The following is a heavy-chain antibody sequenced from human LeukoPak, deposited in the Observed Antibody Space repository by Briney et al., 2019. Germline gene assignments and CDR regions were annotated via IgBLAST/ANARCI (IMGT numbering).Heavy chain of an antibody. D-gene: IGHD3-3*01. Sequence: GGSLRLSCAASGFTFSSYAMSWVRQAPGKGLEWVSAISGSGGSTYYADSVKGRFTISRDNSKNTLYLQMNSLRAEDTAVYYCAKCYDFWSGYPYGMDVWGQGTTVTVSS. V-gene: IGHV3-23*01. CDR3: AKCYDFWSGYPYGMDV. J-gene: IGHJ6*02. CDR1: GFTFSSYA. CDR2: ISGSGGST.